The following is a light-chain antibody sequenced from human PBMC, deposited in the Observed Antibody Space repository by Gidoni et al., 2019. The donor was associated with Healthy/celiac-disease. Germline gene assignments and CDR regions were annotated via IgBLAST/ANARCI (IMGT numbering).Light chain of an antibody. V-gene: IGLV1-40*01. CDR2: GNS. CDR3: QSYDSSLSGWV. J-gene: IGLJ3*02. CDR1: SSNIGAGYD. Sequence: SVLTQPPSLSGAPGQRVTISCTGSSSNIGAGYDVNWYQQLPGTAPKLLIYGNSNRPSGVPDRFSGSKSGTSASLAITGLQAEDEADYYCQSYDSSLSGWVFGGGTKLTVL.